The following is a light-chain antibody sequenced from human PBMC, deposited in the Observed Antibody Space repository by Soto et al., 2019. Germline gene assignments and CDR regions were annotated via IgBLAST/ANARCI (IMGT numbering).Light chain of an antibody. CDR1: QNIDSY. J-gene: IGKJ1*01. CDR3: QQTHSTPWT. Sequence: DIQMTQSPSSLSASVGDRVTITCRASQNIDSYLNWYQQRPGKAPKLLIHDASSLQSGVPSXFSGXXSGTDFALTINSLQPQDFATIYCQQTHSTPWTFGQGTKVDIK. CDR2: DAS. V-gene: IGKV1-39*01.